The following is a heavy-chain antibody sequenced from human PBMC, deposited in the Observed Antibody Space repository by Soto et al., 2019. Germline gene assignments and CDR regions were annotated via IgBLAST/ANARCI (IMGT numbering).Heavy chain of an antibody. V-gene: IGHV4-39*01. CDR1: GGSISSSSYY. CDR3: ARPLYCSGGSCYGFSSAFDI. D-gene: IGHD2-15*01. Sequence: SETLSLTCTVSGGSISSSSYYWGWIRQPPGKGLEWIGSIYYSGSTYYNPSLKSRVTISVDTSKNQFSLKLSSVTAADTAVYYFARPLYCSGGSCYGFSSAFDIWGQGTMVTVSS. J-gene: IGHJ3*02. CDR2: IYYSGST.